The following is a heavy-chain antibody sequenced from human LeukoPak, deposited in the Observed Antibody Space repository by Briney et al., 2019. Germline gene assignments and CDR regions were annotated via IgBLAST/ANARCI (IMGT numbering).Heavy chain of an antibody. J-gene: IGHJ4*02. CDR1: GYTFTSYY. CDR2: MNPNSGNT. D-gene: IGHD5-18*01. V-gene: IGHV1-8*02. CDR3: ARGNGYSYGFPFDY. Sequence: ASVKVSCKASGYTFTSYYMHWVRQATGQGLEWMGWMNPNSGNTGYAQKFQGRVTMTRNTSISTAYMELSSLRSEDTAVYYCARGNGYSYGFPFDYWGQGTLVTVSS.